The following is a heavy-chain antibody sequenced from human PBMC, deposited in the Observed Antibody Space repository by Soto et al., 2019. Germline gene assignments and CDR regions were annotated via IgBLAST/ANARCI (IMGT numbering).Heavy chain of an antibody. CDR1: GYTFTTYD. J-gene: IGHJ6*02. V-gene: IGHV1-18*01. D-gene: IGHD4-17*01. Sequence: SVKVSCKASGYTFTTYDISWVRQAPGQGLEWMGRISAYNGNTNYAQKLQGRVTMTTDTSTSTAYMELRSLRSDDTAVYYCARAVTTDYYYGMDVWGQGTTVTVSS. CDR2: ISAYNGNT. CDR3: ARAVTTDYYYGMDV.